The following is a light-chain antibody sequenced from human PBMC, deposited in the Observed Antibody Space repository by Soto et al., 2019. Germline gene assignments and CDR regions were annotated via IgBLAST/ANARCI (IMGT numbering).Light chain of an antibody. J-gene: IGLJ3*02. CDR2: EVS. CDR1: SSDVGGYNY. V-gene: IGLV2-14*01. Sequence: QSVLTQPASVSGSPGQSITISCTGTSSDVGGYNYVSWYQQHPGKAPKLMIYEVSNRPSGVSNRFSGSKSGNTASLTISGLQAEDKADYYCSSYTSSSTRVFGGGTQLTVL. CDR3: SSYTSSSTRV.